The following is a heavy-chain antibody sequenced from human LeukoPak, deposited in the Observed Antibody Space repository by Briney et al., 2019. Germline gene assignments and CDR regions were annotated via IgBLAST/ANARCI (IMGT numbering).Heavy chain of an antibody. CDR2: TRNEANIYTT. J-gene: IGHJ3*02. D-gene: IGHD1-26*01. CDR1: EFTFSSYS. V-gene: IGHV3-72*01. CDR3: ASPVGATTVRAFDI. Sequence: GGSLRLSCAASEFTFSSYSMNWVRQAPGKGLEWVGRTRNEANIYTTKYAASVKGRFTISRDDSKNSQYLQMNSLKTEDTAVYYCASPVGATTVRAFDIWGQGTMVTVSS.